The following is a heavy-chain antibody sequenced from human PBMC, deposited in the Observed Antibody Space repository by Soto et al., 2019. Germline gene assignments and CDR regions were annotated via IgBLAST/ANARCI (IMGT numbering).Heavy chain of an antibody. Sequence: SLRVGWAAAGGKFRGYAGSWVSPAPGKGLEWVSAISGSGSNPCYADSVKGRFTISRDNSKNTLYLQMNSLRAEDTALYYCAKTPPMTIRDGLDHWGQGTLVTVSS. CDR2: ISGSGSNP. D-gene: IGHD4-17*01. V-gene: IGHV3-23*01. CDR1: GGKFRGYA. J-gene: IGHJ4*02. CDR3: AKTPPMTIRDGLDH.